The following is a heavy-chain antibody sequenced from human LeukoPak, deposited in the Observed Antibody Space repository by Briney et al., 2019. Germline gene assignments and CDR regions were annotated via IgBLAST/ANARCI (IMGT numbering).Heavy chain of an antibody. CDR3: ARVVGDIVVVPAAADAFDI. CDR2: IYYSGSA. CDR1: GGSINSGGYY. J-gene: IGHJ3*02. V-gene: IGHV4-31*03. Sequence: PSQTLSLTCTVSGGSINSGGYYWRWIRQHPGTGLEWIGYIYYSGSAYYNPSLKSRVTISVDTSKNQFSLKLSSVTAADTAVYYCARVVGDIVVVPAAADAFDIWGQGTMVTVSS. D-gene: IGHD2-2*01.